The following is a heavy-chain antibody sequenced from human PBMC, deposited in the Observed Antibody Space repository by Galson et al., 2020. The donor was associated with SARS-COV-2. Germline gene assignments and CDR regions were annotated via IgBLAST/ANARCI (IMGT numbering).Heavy chain of an antibody. D-gene: IGHD3-3*01. V-gene: IGHV3-23*01. Sequence: GESLKISCAASGFTFSSYAMSWVRQAPGKGLEWVSAISGSGGSTYYADSVKGRFTISRDNSKNTLYLQMNSLRAEDTAVYYCAKSASGRFLEWLLLYYYYGMDVWGQGTTVTVSS. J-gene: IGHJ6*02. CDR2: ISGSGGST. CDR1: GFTFSSYA. CDR3: AKSASGRFLEWLLLYYYYGMDV.